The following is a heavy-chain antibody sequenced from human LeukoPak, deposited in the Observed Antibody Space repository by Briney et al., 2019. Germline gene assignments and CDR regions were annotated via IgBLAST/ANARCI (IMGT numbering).Heavy chain of an antibody. CDR2: TYYRSKWYN. D-gene: IGHD3-10*01. Sequence: SQTLSLTCAISGDSVSSNSAAWNWIRQSPSRGLEWLGRTYYRSKWYNDYAVSVKSRITINPDTSKNQFSLQLNSVTPEDTAVYYCARGSAYGSGYYYYYMDVWGKGTTVTVSS. J-gene: IGHJ6*03. V-gene: IGHV6-1*01. CDR1: GDSVSSNSAA. CDR3: ARGSAYGSGYYYYYMDV.